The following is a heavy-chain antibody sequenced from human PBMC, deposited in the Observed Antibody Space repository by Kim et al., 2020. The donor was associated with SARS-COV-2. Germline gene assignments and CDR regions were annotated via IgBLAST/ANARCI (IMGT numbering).Heavy chain of an antibody. D-gene: IGHD3-10*01. Sequence: AAPVKGRFTSSREDSENTLYLQMNSLKTEDTAVYYCTTGIGFGELLSLDYWGQGTLVTVSS. CDR3: TTGIGFGELLSLDY. J-gene: IGHJ4*02. V-gene: IGHV3-15*01.